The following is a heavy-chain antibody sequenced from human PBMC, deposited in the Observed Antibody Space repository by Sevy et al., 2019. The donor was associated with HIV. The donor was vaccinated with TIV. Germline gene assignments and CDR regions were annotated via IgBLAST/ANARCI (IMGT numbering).Heavy chain of an antibody. V-gene: IGHV3-13*01. J-gene: IGHJ4*02. CDR2: IGVRGDT. CDR3: ATEGTGEQRAGFDF. CDR1: GFTFNKYD. D-gene: IGHD7-27*01. Sequence: GGSLRLSCAASGFTFNKYDMHWVRQPTGKGLEWLSGIGVRGDTHYPGAVKGRFTISRENAKNSLYLQMDDLRAGDTAVYYCATEGTGEQRAGFDFWGKGTLVTVSS.